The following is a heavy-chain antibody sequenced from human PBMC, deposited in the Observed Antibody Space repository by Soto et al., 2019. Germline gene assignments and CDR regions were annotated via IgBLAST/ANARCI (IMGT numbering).Heavy chain of an antibody. Sequence: GGSLRLSCAASGFTFSGSAMHWVRQASGKGLEWVGRIRSKANSYATAYAASVKGRFTISRDDSKNTAYLQMNSLKTEDTAVYYCTRGRSSSSGGYYMDVWGKGTTVTVSS. CDR1: GFTFSGSA. CDR2: IRSKANSYAT. J-gene: IGHJ6*03. CDR3: TRGRSSSSGGYYMDV. V-gene: IGHV3-73*01. D-gene: IGHD6-6*01.